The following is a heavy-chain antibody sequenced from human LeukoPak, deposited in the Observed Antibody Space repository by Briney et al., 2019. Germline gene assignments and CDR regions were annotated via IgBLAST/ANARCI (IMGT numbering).Heavy chain of an antibody. CDR1: GGSISSYY. J-gene: IGHJ3*02. Sequence: SSETLSLTCTVSGGSISSYYWSWIRQPPGKGLEWIGYIYYSGSTNYNPSLKSRVTISVDTSKNQFSLKLSSVTAADTAVYYCARPYCSGGSCRDDAFDIWGQGTMVTVSS. CDR2: IYYSGST. CDR3: ARPYCSGGSCRDDAFDI. D-gene: IGHD2-15*01. V-gene: IGHV4-59*08.